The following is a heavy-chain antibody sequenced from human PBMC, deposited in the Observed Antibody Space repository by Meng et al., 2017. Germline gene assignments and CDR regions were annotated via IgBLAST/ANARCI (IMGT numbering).Heavy chain of an antibody. CDR2: IDHSGRT. D-gene: IGHD2-15*01. CDR1: GGSSSSSNW. Sequence: LQGSGPGLVKPSGNLALSGAVSGGSSSSSNWWSWVREPTGKGLEWIGEIDHSGRTNYNPSLKSRVTISVDKSKNQFSLKLSSVTDADTAVYYCARWSIYCSGGSCYSFDYWGQGTLVTVSS. J-gene: IGHJ4*02. CDR3: ARWSIYCSGGSCYSFDY. V-gene: IGHV4-4*02.